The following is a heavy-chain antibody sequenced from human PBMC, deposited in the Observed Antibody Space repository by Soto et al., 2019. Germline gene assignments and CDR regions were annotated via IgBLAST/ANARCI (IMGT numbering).Heavy chain of an antibody. CDR2: IYYSGTT. Sequence: QVQLQESGPGLVKPSQTLSLTCTVSVGSISSGGYYWSWIRQHPGKGLEWIGYIYYSGTTYYNPTPXSXLTISVDTSKNQFSLKLSSVTAADTAVYYCAREPSIWGQGTLVTVSS. V-gene: IGHV4-31*03. CDR3: AREPSI. J-gene: IGHJ4*02. CDR1: VGSISSGGYY.